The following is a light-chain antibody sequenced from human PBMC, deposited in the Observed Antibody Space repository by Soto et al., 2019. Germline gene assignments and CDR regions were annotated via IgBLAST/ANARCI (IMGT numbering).Light chain of an antibody. CDR1: QSISSY. J-gene: IGKJ4*01. CDR3: QQSYSTPLT. Sequence: DIQMTQSPSSLSASVGDRVTITCRASQSISSYLNWYQQKPGKDPKLLIYAASSLQSGVPSRFSGSGSGSDFTLTISSLQPEDFATYSCQQSYSTPLTFGGGTKVEIK. CDR2: AAS. V-gene: IGKV1-39*01.